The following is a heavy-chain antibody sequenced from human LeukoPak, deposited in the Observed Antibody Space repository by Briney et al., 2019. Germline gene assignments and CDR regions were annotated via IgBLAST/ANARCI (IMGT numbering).Heavy chain of an antibody. V-gene: IGHV3-7*01. J-gene: IGHJ4*02. CDR2: IKQDGSEK. CDR1: GFTFRTYW. CDR3: ARGFDGYSSGDY. D-gene: IGHD6-19*01. Sequence: GGSLRLSCAVSGFTFRTYWMSWVRQAPGKGLEGVANIKQDGSEKYYVDSVKGRFTISRDNAKNSLYLQMNSLRAEDTAVYYCARGFDGYSSGDYWGQGTLVTVSS.